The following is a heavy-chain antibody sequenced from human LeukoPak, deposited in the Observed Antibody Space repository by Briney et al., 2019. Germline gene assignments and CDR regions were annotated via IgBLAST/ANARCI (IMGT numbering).Heavy chain of an antibody. CDR2: INWNGGST. D-gene: IGHD6-19*01. CDR3: AGGDRNGWYFDY. V-gene: IGHV3-20*04. J-gene: IGHJ4*02. CDR1: GFTFDDYG. Sequence: GGSLRLSCAASGFTFDDYGMSWVRQAPGKGLEWVSGINWNGGSTGYADSVKGRFTISRDNAKNSLYLQMNSLRAEDTALYYCAGGDRNGWYFDYWGQGILVTVSS.